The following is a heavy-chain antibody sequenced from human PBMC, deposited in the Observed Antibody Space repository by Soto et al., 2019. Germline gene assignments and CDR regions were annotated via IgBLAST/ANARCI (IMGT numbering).Heavy chain of an antibody. CDR3: ARDAFSGYGPNDAFDI. CDR2: INPNSGGT. D-gene: IGHD5-12*01. CDR1: GYTFTGYY. J-gene: IGHJ3*02. V-gene: IGHV1-2*04. Sequence: ASVKVSCKASGYTFTGYYMHWLRQAPGQGLEWMGWINPNSGGTNYAQKFQGWVTMTRDTSISTAYMELSRLRSDDTAVYYCARDAFSGYGPNDAFDIWGQGTMVTVSS.